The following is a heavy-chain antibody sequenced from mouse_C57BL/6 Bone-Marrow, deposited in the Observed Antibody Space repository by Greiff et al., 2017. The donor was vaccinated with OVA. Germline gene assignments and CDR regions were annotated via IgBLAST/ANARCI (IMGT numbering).Heavy chain of an antibody. J-gene: IGHJ3*01. CDR1: GFTFSDAW. D-gene: IGHD1-1*01. CDR2: IRNKANNHAT. Sequence: EVKVEESGGGLVQPGGSMKLSCAASGFTFSDAWMDWVRQSPEKGLEWVAEIRNKANNHATYYAESVKGRFTISRDDSKSSVYLQMNRLRAEDTGIYYCSGAITTVVAEDWFAYWGQGTLVTVSA. V-gene: IGHV6-6*01. CDR3: SGAITTVVAEDWFAY.